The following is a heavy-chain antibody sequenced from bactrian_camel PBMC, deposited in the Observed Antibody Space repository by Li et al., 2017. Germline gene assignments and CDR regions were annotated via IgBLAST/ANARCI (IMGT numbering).Heavy chain of an antibody. CDR3: TANPIY. D-gene: IGHD4*01. V-gene: IGHV3S25*01. CDR1: GFTFSDHW. Sequence: QLVESGGGLVQPGGSLTLSCTGSGFTFSDHWMLWVRQAQGKGLEWVSGINSAGITTYYQESMKGRFTISRDNAKNMVYLQLNSLKTEDMATYYCTANPIYWGQGTQVTVS. J-gene: IGHJ4*01. CDR2: INSAGITT.